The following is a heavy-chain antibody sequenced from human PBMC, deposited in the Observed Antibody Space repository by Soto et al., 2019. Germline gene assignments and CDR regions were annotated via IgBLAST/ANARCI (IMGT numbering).Heavy chain of an antibody. J-gene: IGHJ6*02. Sequence: QVQLVESGGGVVQPGRSLRLSCAASGFTFSSYGMHWVRQAPGKGLEWVAVISYDGSNKYYADSVKGRFTISRDNSKNTLYLQMNSLGAEDTAVYYCAKVRAPQDSSGYYYYGMDVWGQGTTVTVSS. CDR1: GFTFSSYG. D-gene: IGHD3-22*01. V-gene: IGHV3-30*18. CDR2: ISYDGSNK. CDR3: AKVRAPQDSSGYYYYGMDV.